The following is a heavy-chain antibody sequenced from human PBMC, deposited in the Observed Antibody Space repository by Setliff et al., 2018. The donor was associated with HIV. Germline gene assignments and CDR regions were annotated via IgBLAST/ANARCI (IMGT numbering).Heavy chain of an antibody. V-gene: IGHV4-4*07. CDR3: ARVPRITTLRNALDI. Sequence: SETLSLTCTVSGGSISSYYWSWIRQPAGKGLEWIGRIYTSGSTNYNPSLKSRVTMSVDTSKNQFSLKLNSVTAADTAVYYCARVPRITTLRNALDIWGQGTMVTVSS. J-gene: IGHJ3*02. CDR1: GGSISSYY. D-gene: IGHD3-3*01. CDR2: IYTSGST.